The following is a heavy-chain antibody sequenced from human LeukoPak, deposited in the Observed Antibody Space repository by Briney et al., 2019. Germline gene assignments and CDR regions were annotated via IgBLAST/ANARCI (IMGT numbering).Heavy chain of an antibody. CDR2: IGADSGDTHGDT. J-gene: IGHJ2*01. Sequence: ASVKVSCKASGYRLRNHGISWVRQAAGQGLEWMGWIGADSGDTHGDTHYAEKLQGRVTMTTDTSTDTAYMDLRSLTSDDTAVYYCARGSSPHNWYFDLWGRGTLVTVSS. CDR1: GYRLRNHG. V-gene: IGHV1-18*01. CDR3: ARGSSPHNWYFDL.